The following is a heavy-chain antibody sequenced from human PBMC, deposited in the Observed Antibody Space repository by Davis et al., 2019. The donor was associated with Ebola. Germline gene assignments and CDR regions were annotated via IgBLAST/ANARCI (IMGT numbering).Heavy chain of an antibody. CDR3: ARVLATSSGAHFFYFGMDV. D-gene: IGHD2/OR15-2a*01. J-gene: IGHJ6*04. Sequence: ASVKVSCKAFGYTFTSYGISWVRQAPGQGLEWMGWISGYEDNRNYAPRFQGRITLTKDRATSTVYMELSSLTSDDTAVYYCARVLATSSGAHFFYFGMDVWGEGTSVAVSS. V-gene: IGHV1-18*01. CDR1: GYTFTSYG. CDR2: ISGYEDNR.